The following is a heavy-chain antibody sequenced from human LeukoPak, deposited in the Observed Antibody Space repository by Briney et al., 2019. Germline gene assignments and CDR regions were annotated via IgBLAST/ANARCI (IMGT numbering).Heavy chain of an antibody. CDR3: AREVVVPAAMSFRYYYYGMDV. Sequence: SQTLSLTCAVSGGSISSGGYSWSWIRQSPGKGLEWIGYIYHSGSTYYNPSLKSRVTISVDRSKNQFSLKLSPVTAADTAVYFCAREVVVPAAMSFRYYYYGMDVWGKGTTVTVSS. CDR1: GGSISSGGYS. CDR2: IYHSGST. J-gene: IGHJ6*04. D-gene: IGHD2-2*01. V-gene: IGHV4-30-2*06.